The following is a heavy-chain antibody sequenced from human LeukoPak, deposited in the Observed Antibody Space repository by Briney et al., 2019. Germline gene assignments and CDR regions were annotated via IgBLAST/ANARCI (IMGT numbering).Heavy chain of an antibody. D-gene: IGHD6-19*01. CDR3: ARDRTYSSGLYFDY. CDR1: GGTFSSYA. J-gene: IGHJ4*02. CDR2: IIPIFGTA. Sequence: GPSVKVSCKASGGTFSSYAISWVRQAPGQGLEWMGRIIPIFGTANCAQKFQGRVTITTDESTSTAYMELSSLRSEDTAVYYCARDRTYSSGLYFDYWGQGTLVTVSS. V-gene: IGHV1-69*05.